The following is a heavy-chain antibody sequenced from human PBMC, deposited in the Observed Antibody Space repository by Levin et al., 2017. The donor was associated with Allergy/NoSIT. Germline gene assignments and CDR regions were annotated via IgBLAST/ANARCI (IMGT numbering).Heavy chain of an antibody. CDR3: VGGSRGRRLDY. CDR1: GCSISSSSYY. J-gene: IGHJ4*02. D-gene: IGHD3-10*01. Sequence: SETLSLTCTASGCSISSSSYYWGWIRQPPGTGREWIGTIFYSGSTYYNPSLKSRVTISVDTPMNQFSLELTSVTAADTAVYYCVGGSRGRRLDYWGQGTLVTVSS. V-gene: IGHV4-39*01. CDR2: IFYSGST.